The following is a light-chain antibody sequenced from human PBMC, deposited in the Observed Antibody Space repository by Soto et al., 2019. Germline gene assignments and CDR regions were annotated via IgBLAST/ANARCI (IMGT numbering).Light chain of an antibody. CDR2: GNN. CDR3: QSYDSSLSAVV. J-gene: IGLJ2*01. Sequence: QSVLTQPPSVSGAPGQRVTISCTGSSSNIGADYDVHWYQQRPGTAPKLLIFGNNNRPSGVPDRFSGSKSGTSASLAITGLQAEDEADYYCQSYDSSLSAVVFGGGTKLTVL. CDR1: SSNIGADYD. V-gene: IGLV1-40*01.